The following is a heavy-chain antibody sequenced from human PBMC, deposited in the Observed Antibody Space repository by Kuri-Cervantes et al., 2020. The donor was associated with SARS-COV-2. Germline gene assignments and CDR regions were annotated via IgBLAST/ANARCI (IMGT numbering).Heavy chain of an antibody. Sequence: GALRLSCAASGYTFIYSHMSWIRQAPGKGLEWVSYISSDSSHTNNAESVKGRFTISRDNAKNSLYLQMNSLRAEDTAVYYCARLVFVDAFDIWGQGTMVTVSS. CDR2: ISSDSSHT. D-gene: IGHD2-2*01. V-gene: IGHV3-11*06. J-gene: IGHJ3*02. CDR3: ARLVFVDAFDI. CDR1: GYTFIYSH.